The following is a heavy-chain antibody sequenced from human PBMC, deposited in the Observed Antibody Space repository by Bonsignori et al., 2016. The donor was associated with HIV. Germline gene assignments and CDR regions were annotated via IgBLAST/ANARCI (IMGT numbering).Heavy chain of an antibody. CDR1: GYTFNSYG. CDR2: ISAYNGDT. J-gene: IGHJ4*02. D-gene: IGHD2/OR15-2a*01. CDR3: ARAESVIFPIPLDY. V-gene: IGHV1-18*01. Sequence: ASVKVSCKASGYTFNSYGIIWVRQAPGQGLEWMGWISAYNGDTNYARKLQGRVTMTTDTSTSTAYMDLRSLRSDDTAVYYCARAESVIFPIPLDYWGQGTLVTVSS.